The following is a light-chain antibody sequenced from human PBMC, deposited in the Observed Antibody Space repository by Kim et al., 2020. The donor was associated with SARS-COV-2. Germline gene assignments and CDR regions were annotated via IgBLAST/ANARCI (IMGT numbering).Light chain of an antibody. J-gene: IGLJ3*02. CDR1: ISDIYRYNR. V-gene: IGLV2-18*02. CDR3: SSYSSSNTFVV. Sequence: VTISCTRPISDIYRYNRFSWYQQSPDTAPRLMIYEVSYRPSGVPDRISVSKSGNTASLTISGLQTEDEAVYYCSSYSSSNTFVVFGGGTQLTVL. CDR2: EVS.